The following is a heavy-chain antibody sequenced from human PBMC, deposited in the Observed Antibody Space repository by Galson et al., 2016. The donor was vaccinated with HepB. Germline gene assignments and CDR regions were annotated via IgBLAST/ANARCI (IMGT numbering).Heavy chain of an antibody. CDR1: GFTVSNNY. CDR2: IYRSGST. Sequence: SLRLSCAASGFTVSNNYLKWVRQAPGKGLEWVSLIYRSGSTYYADSVKGRFTISSDTSMNTLFLQMNNLRVEDTAVYYCARWPDYWGQGTLVTVSS. J-gene: IGHJ4*02. CDR3: ARWPDY. V-gene: IGHV3-53*01.